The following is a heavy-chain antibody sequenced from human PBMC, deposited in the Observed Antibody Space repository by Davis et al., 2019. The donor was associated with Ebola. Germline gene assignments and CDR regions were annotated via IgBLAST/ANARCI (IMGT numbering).Heavy chain of an antibody. Sequence: PGGSLRLSCAVYGGSFSGYYWSWIRQPPGKGLEWIGEINHSGSTNYNPSLKSRVTISVDTSKNQFSLKLSSVTAADTAVYYCATSDHVRNYYYGMDVWGQGTTVTVSS. CDR2: INHSGST. CDR3: ATSDHVRNYYYGMDV. J-gene: IGHJ6*02. D-gene: IGHD3-10*02. V-gene: IGHV4-34*01. CDR1: GGSFSGYY.